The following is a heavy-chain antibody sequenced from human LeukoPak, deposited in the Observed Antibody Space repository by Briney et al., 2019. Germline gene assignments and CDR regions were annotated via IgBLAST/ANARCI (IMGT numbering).Heavy chain of an antibody. Sequence: PGGSLRLSCAASGFTFSTFGMHWVRQAPGKGLEWVAFIRYNGNDQCYAESVKGRFTISRDNSKNSLYLQMNSLRAEDTAVYYCARALGWLPENCWGQGTLVTVSS. CDR2: IRYNGNDQ. V-gene: IGHV3-30*02. D-gene: IGHD5-24*01. J-gene: IGHJ4*02. CDR3: ARALGWLPENC. CDR1: GFTFSTFG.